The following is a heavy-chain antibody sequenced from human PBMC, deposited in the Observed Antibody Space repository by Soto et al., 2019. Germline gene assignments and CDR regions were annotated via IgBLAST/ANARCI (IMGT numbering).Heavy chain of an antibody. D-gene: IGHD3-10*01. J-gene: IGHJ4*02. V-gene: IGHV3-23*01. CDR1: GFTFSSYA. CDR3: ANSTGWFGDFDY. Sequence: EVQLLESGGGLVQPGGSLRLSCAASGFTFSSYAMSWVRQAPGKGLEWVSAISGSGGSTYYADSVKGRFTISRDNSKNTLYLQMNSLRAEATAVYYCANSTGWFGDFDYWGQGTLVTVSS. CDR2: ISGSGGST.